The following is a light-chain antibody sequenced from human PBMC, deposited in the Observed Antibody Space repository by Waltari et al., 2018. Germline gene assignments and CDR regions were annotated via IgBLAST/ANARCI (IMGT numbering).Light chain of an antibody. CDR1: QSVGSSH. J-gene: IGKJ2*01. V-gene: IGKV3-20*01. CDR3: QQYGSSPYT. CDR2: DVS. Sequence: EIVLTQPPGTPSLSPGEKVTLSCRASQSVGSSHLAWYQQKPGQAPRLLIYDVSTRATGIPDRFTGSGSGTDFSLTISRLEPEDFAVYYCQQYGSSPYTFGQGTKLEIK.